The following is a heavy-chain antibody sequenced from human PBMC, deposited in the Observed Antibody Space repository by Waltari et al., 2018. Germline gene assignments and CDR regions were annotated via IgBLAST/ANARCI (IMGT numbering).Heavy chain of an antibody. CDR2: IWYDGSNK. CDR3: ARDFRTYYYDSSGYYPDY. CDR1: GFTFSSYG. V-gene: IGHV3-33*01. D-gene: IGHD3-22*01. Sequence: QVQLVESGGGVVQPGRSLRLSCAASGFTFSSYGMHWVRQAPGQGLEWVAVIWYDGSNKYYADSVKGRFTISRDNSKNTLYLQMNSLRAEDTAVYYCARDFRTYYYDSSGYYPDYWGQGTLVTVSS. J-gene: IGHJ4*02.